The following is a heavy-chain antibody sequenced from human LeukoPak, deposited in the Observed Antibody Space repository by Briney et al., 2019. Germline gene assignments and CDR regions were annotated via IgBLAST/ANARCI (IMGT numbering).Heavy chain of an antibody. V-gene: IGHV1-18*01. J-gene: IGHJ5*02. CDR1: GYTFTSYG. CDR2: SSAYNGNT. D-gene: IGHD3-10*01. Sequence: ASVKVSCKASGYTFTSYGISWVRQAPGQGLEWMGWSSAYNGNTNYAQKLQGRVTMTTDTSTSTAYMELRSLRSDDTAVYYCARDYYYYGSGSYYSGISDPWGQGTLVTVSS. CDR3: ARDYYYYGSGSYYSGISDP.